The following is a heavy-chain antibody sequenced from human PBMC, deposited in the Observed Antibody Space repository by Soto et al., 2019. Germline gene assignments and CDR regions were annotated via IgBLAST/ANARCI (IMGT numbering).Heavy chain of an antibody. CDR1: GFTFSSYA. Sequence: GGSLRLSCAASGFTFSSYAMSWVRQAPGKGLEWVSAISGSGGSTYYADSVKGRFTISRDNSKNTLYLQMNSLRAEDTAVYYCAKPSGGDDQPRYYYYGMDVWGQGTTVTVSS. V-gene: IGHV3-23*01. CDR2: ISGSGGST. D-gene: IGHD2-2*01. J-gene: IGHJ6*02. CDR3: AKPSGGDDQPRYYYYGMDV.